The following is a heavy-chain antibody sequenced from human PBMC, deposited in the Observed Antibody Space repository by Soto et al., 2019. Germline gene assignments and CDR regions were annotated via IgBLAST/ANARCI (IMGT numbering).Heavy chain of an antibody. CDR3: ASLLHLGELSLYDAFDI. Sequence: LRLSCAASGFTLSSYWMSWVRQAPGKGLEWVANIKQDGSEKYYVDSVKGRFTISRDNAKNSLYLQMNSLRAEDTAVYYCASLLHLGELSLYDAFDIWGQGTMVTVSS. CDR1: GFTLSSYW. J-gene: IGHJ3*02. CDR2: IKQDGSEK. D-gene: IGHD3-16*02. V-gene: IGHV3-7*01.